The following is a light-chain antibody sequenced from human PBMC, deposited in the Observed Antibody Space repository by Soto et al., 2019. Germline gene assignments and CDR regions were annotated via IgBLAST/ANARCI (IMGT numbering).Light chain of an antibody. J-gene: IGLJ1*01. CDR3: QSYDSSLRGSV. Sequence: QSVLTQPPSASGTPGQRVTISCSGSSSNIGSNTVNWYQQLPGTAPKLLIYDNTNRPSGVPDRFSGSKSGTSASLAITGLQAEDEADYYCQSYDSSLRGSVFGSGTKLTVL. CDR2: DNT. V-gene: IGLV1-40*01. CDR1: SSNIGSNT.